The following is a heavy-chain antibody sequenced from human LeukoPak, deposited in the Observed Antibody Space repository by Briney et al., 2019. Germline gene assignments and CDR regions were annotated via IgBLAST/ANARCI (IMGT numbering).Heavy chain of an antibody. Sequence: SETLSLTCAVYGGSFSGYYWSWIRQPPGKGLEGIGEMNHSGSTNYNPSLKSRVTISVDTSKNQFSLKLSSVTAADTAVYYCARGRQWLVYWGQGTLVTVSS. CDR3: ARGRQWLVY. V-gene: IGHV4-34*01. CDR2: MNHSGST. D-gene: IGHD6-19*01. J-gene: IGHJ4*02. CDR1: GGSFSGYY.